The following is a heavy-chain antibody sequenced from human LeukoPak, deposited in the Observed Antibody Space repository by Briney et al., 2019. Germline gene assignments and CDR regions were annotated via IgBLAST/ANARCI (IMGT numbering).Heavy chain of an antibody. Sequence: GGSLRLSCAASGFTFSDYAMRWVRQAPGQGLEWLSGLIIAGDTTYYASSVKGRCTITRDNYRNTLFLQLNSLRAEDTAVYFCVKSSCRPTSCASDHWGQGTLVTVSS. J-gene: IGHJ4*02. V-gene: IGHV3-23*01. CDR2: LIIAGDTT. CDR1: GFTFSDYA. CDR3: VKSSCRPTSCASDH. D-gene: IGHD2-2*01.